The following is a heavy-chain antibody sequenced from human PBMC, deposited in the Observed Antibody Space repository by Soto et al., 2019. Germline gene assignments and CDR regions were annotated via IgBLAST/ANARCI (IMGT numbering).Heavy chain of an antibody. J-gene: IGHJ6*02. Sequence: QVQLVQSGAEVKKPGASVKVSCKASGYTFTSYAMHWVRQAPGQRLEWMGWINAGNGNTKYSQKFQGRVTITRDTSASTAYMELSSLRSEDTAVYYCARAGGMLHYYYYYGMDVWGQGTTVTVSS. D-gene: IGHD3-16*01. V-gene: IGHV1-3*01. CDR3: ARAGGMLHYYYYYGMDV. CDR1: GYTFTSYA. CDR2: INAGNGNT.